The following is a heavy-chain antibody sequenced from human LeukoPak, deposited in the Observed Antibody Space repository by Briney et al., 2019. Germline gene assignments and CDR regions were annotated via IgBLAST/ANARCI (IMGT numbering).Heavy chain of an antibody. J-gene: IGHJ4*02. CDR3: ASPVTTVLNY. Sequence: SETLSLTCTVSGGSISSSSYYWGWIRQPPGKGLEWIGSIYYSGSTYYNPSLKSRVTISVDTSKNQFSLKLSSVTAADTAVYYCASPVTTVLNYWGQGTLVTVSS. CDR1: GGSISSSSYY. D-gene: IGHD4-17*01. CDR2: IYYSGST. V-gene: IGHV4-39*01.